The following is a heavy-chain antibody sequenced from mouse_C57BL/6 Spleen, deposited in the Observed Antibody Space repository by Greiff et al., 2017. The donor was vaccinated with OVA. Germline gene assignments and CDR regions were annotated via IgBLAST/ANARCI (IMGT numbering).Heavy chain of an antibody. Sequence: EVKVVESGGGLVKPGGSLKLSCAASGFTFSDYGMHWVRQAPEKGLEWVAYISSGSSTIYYADTVKGRFTISRDNAKNTLFLQMTSLRSEDTAMYYCAGSSYGYFDVWGTGTTVTVSS. V-gene: IGHV5-17*01. CDR2: ISSGSSTI. CDR1: GFTFSDYG. J-gene: IGHJ1*03. CDR3: AGSSYGYFDV. D-gene: IGHD1-1*01.